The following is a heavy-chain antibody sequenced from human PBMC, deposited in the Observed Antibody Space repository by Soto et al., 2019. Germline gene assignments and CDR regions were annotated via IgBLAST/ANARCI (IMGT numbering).Heavy chain of an antibody. Sequence: QVQLVESGGGVVQPGRSLRLSCAASGFTFSSYGMHWVRQAPGKGLEWVAVIWYDGSNKYYADSVKGRFTISRDNSKNTLYLQMNGLRAEDRAVYYCARDPPEDIVVVVAAGLPDYWGQGTLVTVSS. CDR2: IWYDGSNK. D-gene: IGHD2-15*01. V-gene: IGHV3-33*01. J-gene: IGHJ4*02. CDR3: ARDPPEDIVVVVAAGLPDY. CDR1: GFTFSSYG.